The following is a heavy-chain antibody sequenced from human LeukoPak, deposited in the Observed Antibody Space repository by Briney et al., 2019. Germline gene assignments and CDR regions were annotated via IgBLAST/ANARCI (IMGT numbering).Heavy chain of an antibody. CDR3: AKASLTYYYDSSGYYFDY. CDR1: GFTFDDYA. CDR2: ISWNSGSI. D-gene: IGHD3-22*01. J-gene: IGHJ4*02. V-gene: IGHV3-9*01. Sequence: PGRSLRLSCAASGFTFDDYAMRWVRQAPGKGLEWVSGISWNSGSIGYADSVKGRFTISRDNAKNSLYLQMNSLRAEDTALYYCAKASLTYYYDSSGYYFDYWGQGTLVTVSS.